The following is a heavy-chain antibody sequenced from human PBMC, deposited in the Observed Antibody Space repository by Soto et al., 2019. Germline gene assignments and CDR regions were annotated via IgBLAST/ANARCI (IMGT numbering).Heavy chain of an antibody. CDR2: IKSKTDGGTA. Sequence: EVQLVESGGGFVQPGGSLRLSCVASRFSFTNAWMSWVRQAPGKGPEWVGRIKSKTDGGTADYAAPVKGRFTISRDDSQNTLYLHMDSLKTEDTALYHCSTDIGIYGLDISGQGTTVTVSS. CDR1: RFSFTNAW. CDR3: STDIGIYGLDI. J-gene: IGHJ6*02. D-gene: IGHD1-26*01. V-gene: IGHV3-15*01.